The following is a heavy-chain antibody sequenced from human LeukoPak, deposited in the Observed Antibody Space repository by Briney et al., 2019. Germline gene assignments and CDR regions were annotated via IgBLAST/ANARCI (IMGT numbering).Heavy chain of an antibody. CDR1: GFTFSTYC. CDR2: ISSSSYI. V-gene: IGHV3-21*01. D-gene: IGHD3-10*01. J-gene: IGHJ4*02. Sequence: GGSLRLSCAASGFTFSTYCMNWVRQAPGKGLEWVSSISSSSYIYYADSVKGRFTISRDNAKNSLYLQMNSLRAEDTAVYYCARDSMVRGVRRPFDYWGQGTLVTVSS. CDR3: ARDSMVRGVRRPFDY.